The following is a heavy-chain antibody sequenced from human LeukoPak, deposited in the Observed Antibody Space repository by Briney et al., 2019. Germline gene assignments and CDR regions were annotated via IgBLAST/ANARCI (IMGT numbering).Heavy chain of an antibody. D-gene: IGHD3-3*01. J-gene: IGHJ6*03. V-gene: IGHV3-7*01. CDR2: IKQDGSEK. CDR3: ARAVGVIFGVGEYYYMDV. CDR1: GFTFSSYW. Sequence: GGSLRLSCAASGFTFSSYWMSWVRQAPGKGLEWVANIKQDGSEKYYVDSVKGRFTISRDNAKNSLYLQMNSLRAEDTAVYYCARAVGVIFGVGEYYYMDVWGKGTTVTVSS.